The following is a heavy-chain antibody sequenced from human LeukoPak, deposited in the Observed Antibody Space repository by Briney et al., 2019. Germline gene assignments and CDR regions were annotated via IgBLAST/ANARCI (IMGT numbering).Heavy chain of an antibody. CDR2: INPNSGGT. CDR3: ARWMATVTTPDY. V-gene: IGHV1-2*02. D-gene: IGHD4-11*01. CDR1: GYTFTGYY. Sequence: ASVKVSCKASGYTFTGYYMHWVRQAPGQGLEWMGWINPNSGGTNYAQKFQGRVTMTRDTSISTAYMELSRLRSDDTAVYYCARWMATVTTPDYWGQGTLVTVSS. J-gene: IGHJ4*02.